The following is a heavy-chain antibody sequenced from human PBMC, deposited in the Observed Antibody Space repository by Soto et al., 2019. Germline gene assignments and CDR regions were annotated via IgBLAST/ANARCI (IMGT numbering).Heavy chain of an antibody. J-gene: IGHJ4*02. V-gene: IGHV3-33*01. CDR3: AREGMHPRYYFDY. CDR1: GFTFSSYG. Sequence: GGSLRLSCAASGFTFSSYGMHWVRQAPGKGLEWVAVIWYDGSNKYYADSVKGRFTISRDNSKNTLYLQMNSLRAEDTAVYYCAREGMHPRYYFDYWGQGTLVTVSS. D-gene: IGHD2-8*01. CDR2: IWYDGSNK.